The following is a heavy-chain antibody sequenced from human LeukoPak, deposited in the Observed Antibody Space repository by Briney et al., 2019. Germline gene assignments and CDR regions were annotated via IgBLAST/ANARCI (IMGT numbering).Heavy chain of an antibody. CDR2: ISSGSTI. Sequence: PGGSLRLSCAASGFTFSSYEMNWVRQAPGKGLEWVSYISSGSTIYYADSVKGRFTISRDNAKNSLYLQMNSLRAEDTAVYYCARDPRYGDYSSGDYWGQGTLVTVSS. D-gene: IGHD4-17*01. V-gene: IGHV3-48*03. CDR3: ARDPRYGDYSSGDY. CDR1: GFTFSSYE. J-gene: IGHJ4*02.